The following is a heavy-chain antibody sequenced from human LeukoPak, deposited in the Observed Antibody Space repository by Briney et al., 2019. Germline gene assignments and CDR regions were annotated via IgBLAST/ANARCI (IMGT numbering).Heavy chain of an antibody. V-gene: IGHV1-69*05. Sequence: SVKVSCKASGGTLSSYAISWVRQAPGQGLEWMGRIIPIFGTANYAQKFQGRVTITTDESTSTAYMELSSLRSEDTAMYYCARESVPPYCGGDCCLDYWGQGNLVTVSS. J-gene: IGHJ4*02. D-gene: IGHD2-21*02. CDR2: IIPIFGTA. CDR1: GGTLSSYA. CDR3: ARESVPPYCGGDCCLDY.